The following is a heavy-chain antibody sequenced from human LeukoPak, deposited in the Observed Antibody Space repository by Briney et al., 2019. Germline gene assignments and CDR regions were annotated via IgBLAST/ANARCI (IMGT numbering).Heavy chain of an antibody. CDR1: GYTFTNYY. V-gene: IGHV1-46*01. CDR2: ISPSGGST. Sequence: ASVKVSCKASGYTFTNYYMHWVGQAPGQGLEWMGMISPSGGSTSYPQKFQGRVTMTRDTSTSTVYMELSSLRSEDTAVYFCARDGVAGTYYFDYWGQGTLVTVSS. J-gene: IGHJ4*02. CDR3: ARDGVAGTYYFDY. D-gene: IGHD6-19*01.